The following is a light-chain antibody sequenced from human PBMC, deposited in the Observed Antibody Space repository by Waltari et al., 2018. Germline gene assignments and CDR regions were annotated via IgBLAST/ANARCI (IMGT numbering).Light chain of an antibody. CDR1: SRDVGGYNH. V-gene: IGLV2-14*03. J-gene: IGLJ2*01. CDR2: DVS. CDR3: SSYTSSSTKV. Sequence: QSALTQPASVSGSPGQPITISCTGTSRDVGGYNHVPWYQQLPGKAPKLMIYDVSNRPSGVSNRFSGSKSGNTASLTISGLQAEDEADYYCSSYTSSSTKVFGGGTKLTVL.